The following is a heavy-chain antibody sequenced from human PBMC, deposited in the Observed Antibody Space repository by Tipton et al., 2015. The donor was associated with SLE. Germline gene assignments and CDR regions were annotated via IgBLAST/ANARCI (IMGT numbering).Heavy chain of an antibody. D-gene: IGHD2-15*01. Sequence: TLSLTCTVSGGSISSGTYNWNWIRQPAGKGLEWIGRIQSDGSANYNPSLKSRTTISVDTSKNQFSLKLSSVTAADTALYFCARVPFSWPNWYIDLWGRGSLVTVSS. CDR1: GGSISSGTYN. CDR2: IQSDGSA. V-gene: IGHV4-61*02. CDR3: ARVPFSWPNWYIDL. J-gene: IGHJ2*01.